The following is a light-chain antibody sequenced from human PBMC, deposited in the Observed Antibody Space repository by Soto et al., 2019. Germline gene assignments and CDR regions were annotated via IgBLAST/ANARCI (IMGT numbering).Light chain of an antibody. CDR3: SSYTTASTYV. J-gene: IGLJ1*01. CDR2: DVR. Sequence: QSVLTQPASVSGSPGQSITISCTRTSSDVGGYNYVSWYQQHPGKAPKLMIYDVRNRPSGVSNRFSGSKSVNTASLTIFGLQAEDGADYYCSSYTTASTYVFGTGTKVTVL. V-gene: IGLV2-14*01. CDR1: SSDVGGYNY.